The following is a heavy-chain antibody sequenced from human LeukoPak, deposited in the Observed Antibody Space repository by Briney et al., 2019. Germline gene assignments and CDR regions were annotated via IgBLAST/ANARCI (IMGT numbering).Heavy chain of an antibody. CDR1: GGSISSYY. CDR2: VDHTGST. J-gene: IGHJ6*03. CDR3: ARGRVSSSTWYSTYYYYFYMDV. V-gene: IGHV4-59*01. Sequence: PSETLSLTCTVSGGSISSYYWSWIRQPPGKGLEWIGYVDHTGSTNFNPSLNGRVSISRDTTKNLFSLRLRSVTAVDTAVYFCARGRVSSSTWYSTYYYYFYMDVWGKGTTVTVSS. D-gene: IGHD1-1*01.